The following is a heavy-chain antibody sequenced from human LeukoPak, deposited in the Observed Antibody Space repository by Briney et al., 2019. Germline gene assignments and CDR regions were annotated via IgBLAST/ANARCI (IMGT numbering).Heavy chain of an antibody. CDR1: GFTFSSFE. CDR2: ISGGGETV. D-gene: IGHD6-19*01. J-gene: IGHJ6*02. Sequence: GGSLRLSCAASGFTFSSFEMNWVRQAPGKGLEWVSYISGGGETVYYTDSVKGRFTISRDNAKNSLCLQMNSLRAEDTALYYCARDNIAVAGPFYYYGMDVWGQGTTVTV. CDR3: ARDNIAVAGPFYYYGMDV. V-gene: IGHV3-48*03.